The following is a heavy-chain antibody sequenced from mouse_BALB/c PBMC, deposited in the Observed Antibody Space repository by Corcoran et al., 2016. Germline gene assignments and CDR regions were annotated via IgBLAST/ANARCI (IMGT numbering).Heavy chain of an antibody. Sequence: EVQLQQSGPELVKPGASVKISCKASGYSFTGYYMHWVKQSHVKSLEWIGRINPYNGATSYNQNFKDKARLTVDKSSSTAYMELHSLTSEDSAVYYCARCGYYLFYAMDYWCQGTSVTVSS. CDR3: ARCGYYLFYAMDY. V-gene: IGHV1-26*01. J-gene: IGHJ4*01. CDR1: GYSFTGYY. D-gene: IGHD2-3*01. CDR2: INPYNGAT.